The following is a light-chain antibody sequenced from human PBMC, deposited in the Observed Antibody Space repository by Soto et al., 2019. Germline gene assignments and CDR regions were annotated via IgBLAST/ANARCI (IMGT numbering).Light chain of an antibody. CDR2: WAS. CDR1: QSILYNYNSKNY. J-gene: IGKJ5*01. CDR3: QQYHSDPIT. V-gene: IGKV4-1*01. Sequence: DIVMTQSPGSLPVSLGELDSINCKSCQSILYNYNSKNYLAWYQQKPGQPPKLLFYWASTRESGVPDRFSGSGSATDFTLTFCSLQAKDVAVYYCQQYHSDPITFGQGTRLEIK.